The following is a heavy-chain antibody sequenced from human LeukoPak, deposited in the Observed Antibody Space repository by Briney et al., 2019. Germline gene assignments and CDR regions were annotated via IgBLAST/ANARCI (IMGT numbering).Heavy chain of an antibody. CDR2: INSDGSSA. V-gene: IGHV3-74*01. Sequence: PGGSLRLSCAASGFTFCSYWMHWVRQAPGKGLVWVSRINSDGSSASYADSVKGRFTISRDNAKNTLYLQMNSLRAEDTAVYYCARDRGLPHRHFDYWGQGTLVTVSS. CDR3: ARDRGLPHRHFDY. J-gene: IGHJ4*02. CDR1: GFTFCSYW. D-gene: IGHD4-17*01.